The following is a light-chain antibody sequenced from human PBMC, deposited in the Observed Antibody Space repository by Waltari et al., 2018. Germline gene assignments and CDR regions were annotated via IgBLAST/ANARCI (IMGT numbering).Light chain of an antibody. J-gene: IGLJ1*01. CDR3: QTWGTGIQL. V-gene: IGLV4-69*01. CDR2: LNSDGSH. Sequence: QLVLTQSPSASASLGASVKLTCTLSSGHSSYAIAWHQQQPEKGPRYLMKLNSDGSHSKGDGIPDRFSGSSSGAERYLTLSSLQSEDEADYYCQTWGTGIQLFGTGTKVTVL. CDR1: SGHSSYA.